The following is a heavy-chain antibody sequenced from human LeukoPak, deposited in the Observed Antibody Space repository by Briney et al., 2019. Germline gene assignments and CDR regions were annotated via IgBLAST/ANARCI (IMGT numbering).Heavy chain of an antibody. J-gene: IGHJ4*02. Sequence: GESPKISCKGSGYSFTSYWIGWVRQMPGKGLEWMGIIYPGDSDTRYSPSFEGQVTISADKSISIAYLQWSSLKASDTAMYYCARLSSIDSSGYYYYWGQGALVTVSS. CDR3: ARLSSIDSSGYYYY. CDR2: IYPGDSDT. CDR1: GYSFTSYW. V-gene: IGHV5-51*01. D-gene: IGHD3-22*01.